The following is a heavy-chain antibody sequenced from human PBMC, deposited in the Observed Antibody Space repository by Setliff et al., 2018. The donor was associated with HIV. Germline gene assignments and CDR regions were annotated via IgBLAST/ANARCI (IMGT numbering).Heavy chain of an antibody. Sequence: SETLSLTCSVSGGTISNNNYHWGWIRQPPGEGLEWIGSIYYLGNTYYNPSLKSRLTISVDTSRNLFSLRLSSVTAADTAVYYCARDHKYYYDSSGLDYWGQGTLVTVSS. CDR2: IYYLGNT. CDR1: GGTISNNNYH. V-gene: IGHV4-39*07. CDR3: ARDHKYYYDSSGLDY. J-gene: IGHJ4*02. D-gene: IGHD3-22*01.